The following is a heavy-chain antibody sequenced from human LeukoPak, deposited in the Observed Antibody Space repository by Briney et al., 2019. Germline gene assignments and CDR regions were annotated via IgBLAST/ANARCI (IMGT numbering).Heavy chain of an antibody. CDR3: ARDLPPARFLDWSYPNFDY. V-gene: IGHV3-11*01. CDR1: GFTFSDYY. J-gene: IGHJ4*02. D-gene: IGHD3-3*01. CDR2: ISSSDRTI. Sequence: EGSLRLSCAASGFTFSDYYMSSIRQAPGKGQELVSYISSSDRTIYYAASVKGRFTISRDHAKNSRYQQMNSLRDEDPSLCYCARDLPPARFLDWSYPNFDYWGQGTLVTVSS.